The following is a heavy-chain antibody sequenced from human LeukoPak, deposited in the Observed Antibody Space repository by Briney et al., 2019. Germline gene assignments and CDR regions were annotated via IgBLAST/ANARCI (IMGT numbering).Heavy chain of an antibody. V-gene: IGHV3-48*01. CDR2: ISTTSSTI. CDR1: LFMFSSYS. Sequence: GGSLRLSCAASLFMFSSYSMHWVRQAPGKGLEGVSYISTTSSTIYYTDSVKGRFTISRDNAQNSLYLQMNSLRAEDTTVYYCAREGYYYGSGSPYCFDRWGQGTLVTVSS. CDR3: AREGYYYGSGSPYCFDR. D-gene: IGHD3-10*01. J-gene: IGHJ4*02.